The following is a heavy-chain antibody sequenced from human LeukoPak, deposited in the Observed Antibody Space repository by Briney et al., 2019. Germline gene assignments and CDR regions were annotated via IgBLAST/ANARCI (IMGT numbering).Heavy chain of an antibody. D-gene: IGHD6-19*01. Sequence: GGSLRLSCAASGFAFSSYNMKWVRQAPGKGLEWVSFISTTSTYIYYADSVKGRFTVSRGNSKNTLYLQMNSLRAEDTAVYYCAKDPSVSRRIAVAGLDFDYWGQGTLATVSS. CDR3: AKDPSVSRRIAVAGLDFDY. V-gene: IGHV3-21*01. CDR2: ISTTSTYI. J-gene: IGHJ4*02. CDR1: GFAFSSYN.